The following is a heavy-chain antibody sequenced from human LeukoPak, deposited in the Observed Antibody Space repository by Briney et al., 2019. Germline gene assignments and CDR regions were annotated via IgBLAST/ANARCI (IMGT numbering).Heavy chain of an antibody. CDR2: MSSSRSYK. V-gene: IGHV3-21*01. CDR3: ARDAKDAYYDFWSGPKYGMDV. D-gene: IGHD3-3*01. CDR1: GFTFSTSS. Sequence: GGSLRLSCATSGFTFSTSSMNWVRQAPGKGLEWVSSMSSSRSYKYYADSVKGRFTISRDNAKNTLYLQMNSLRAEDTAVYYCARDAKDAYYDFWSGPKYGMDVWGQGTTVTVSS. J-gene: IGHJ6*02.